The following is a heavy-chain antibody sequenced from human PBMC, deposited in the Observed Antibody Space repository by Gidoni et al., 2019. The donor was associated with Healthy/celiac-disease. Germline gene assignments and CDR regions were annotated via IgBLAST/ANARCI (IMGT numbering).Heavy chain of an antibody. CDR2: IYYSGST. CDR3: ARDGEQGGWFDP. D-gene: IGHD1-26*01. Sequence: QVQLQESGPGLVKPSETLSLTCTVSGGSISSYYWSWIRPPPGKGLEWIGYIYYSGSTNYNPSLKSRVTISVDTSKNQFSLKLSSVTAADTAVYYCARDGEQGGWFDPWGQGTLVTVSS. J-gene: IGHJ5*02. CDR1: GGSISSYY. V-gene: IGHV4-59*01.